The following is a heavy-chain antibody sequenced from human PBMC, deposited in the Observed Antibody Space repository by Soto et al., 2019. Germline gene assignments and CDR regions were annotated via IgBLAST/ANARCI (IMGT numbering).Heavy chain of an antibody. J-gene: IGHJ4*02. V-gene: IGHV3-30-3*01. D-gene: IGHD3-22*01. CDR2: ISYDGSNK. Sequence: QVQLVESGGGVVQPGRSLRLSCAASGFTFSSYAMHWVRQAPGKGLEWVAVISYDGSNKYYADSVKGRFTISRDNSKNTLYLQMNSLRAEDTAVYYCAREGGEIVLVITYYFDYWGQGTLVTVSS. CDR3: AREGGEIVLVITYYFDY. CDR1: GFTFSSYA.